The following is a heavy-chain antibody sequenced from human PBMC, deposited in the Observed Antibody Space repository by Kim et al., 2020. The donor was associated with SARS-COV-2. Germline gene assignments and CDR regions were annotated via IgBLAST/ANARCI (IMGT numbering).Heavy chain of an antibody. CDR1: GFTFSSYA. CDR3: AKQQLGHYYYYYGMDV. D-gene: IGHD6-13*01. J-gene: IGHJ6*02. CDR2: ISGSGGST. Sequence: GGSLRLSCAASGFTFSSYAMSWVRQAPGKGLEWVSAISGSGGSTYYADSVKGRFTISRDNSKNTLYLQMNSLRAEDTAVYYCAKQQLGHYYYYYGMDVWGQGTTVTVSS. V-gene: IGHV3-23*01.